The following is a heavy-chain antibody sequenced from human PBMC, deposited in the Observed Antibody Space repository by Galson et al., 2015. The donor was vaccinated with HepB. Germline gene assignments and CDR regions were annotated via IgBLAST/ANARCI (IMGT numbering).Heavy chain of an antibody. D-gene: IGHD5-18*01. V-gene: IGHV3-7*03. CDR3: ARDLAYSYGRSYYYYGMDV. CDR2: IKQDGSEK. J-gene: IGHJ6*02. Sequence: SLRLSCAASGFTFSSYWMSWVRQAPGKGLEWVANIKQDGSEKYYVDSVKGRFTISRDNAKNSLYLQMNSLRAEDTAVYYCARDLAYSYGRSYYYYGMDVWGQGTTVTVSS. CDR1: GFTFSSYW.